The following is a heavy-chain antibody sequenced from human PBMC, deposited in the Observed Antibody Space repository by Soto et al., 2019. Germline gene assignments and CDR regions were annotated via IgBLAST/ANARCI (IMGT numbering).Heavy chain of an antibody. Sequence: QVQLVQSGAEVKKPGASVKVSCKTSGFTFTNYYIYWVRQAPGQGLELVGWISAYSGDTRYAQTLHGRVTMTTDTSASTAYLELRSLRSDDTAVYFCARGDTYYRNWYFDYWGQGSLITVSS. CDR2: ISAYSGDT. CDR1: GFTFTNYY. J-gene: IGHJ4*02. V-gene: IGHV1-18*01. CDR3: ARGDTYYRNWYFDY. D-gene: IGHD1-1*01.